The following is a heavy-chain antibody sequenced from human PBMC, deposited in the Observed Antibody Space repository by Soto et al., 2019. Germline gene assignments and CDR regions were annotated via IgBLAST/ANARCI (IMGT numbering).Heavy chain of an antibody. CDR1: GGSISSYY. Sequence: SETLSLTCTVSGGSISSYYWSWIRQPPGKGLEWIGYIYYSGSTNYNPSLKSRVTISVDTSKNQFSLKLSSVTAADTAVYYCARGNYGVTIFGVVTPSYYMDVWGKGTTVTVSS. J-gene: IGHJ6*03. CDR3: ARGNYGVTIFGVVTPSYYMDV. D-gene: IGHD3-3*01. V-gene: IGHV4-59*01. CDR2: IYYSGST.